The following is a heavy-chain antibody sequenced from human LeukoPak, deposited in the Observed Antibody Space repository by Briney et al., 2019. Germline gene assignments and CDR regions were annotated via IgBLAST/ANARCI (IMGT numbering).Heavy chain of an antibody. CDR3: ARDRGAARHYYYYYGMDV. J-gene: IGHJ6*02. CDR2: IRSKANSYAT. CDR1: GFTFSGSA. V-gene: IGHV3-73*01. Sequence: GGSLRLSCAASGFTFSGSAMHWVRQASGKGLEWVGRIRSKANSYATAYAASVKGRFTISRDDSKNTAYLQMNSLKTEDTAVYYCARDRGAARHYYYYYGMDVWGQGTTVTVSS. D-gene: IGHD6-6*01.